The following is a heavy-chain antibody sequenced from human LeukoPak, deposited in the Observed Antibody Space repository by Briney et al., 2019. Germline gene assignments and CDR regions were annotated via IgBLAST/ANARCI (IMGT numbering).Heavy chain of an antibody. CDR3: AREDWTK. V-gene: IGHV3-21*01. J-gene: IGHJ4*02. D-gene: IGHD3/OR15-3a*01. Sequence: PAGSLRLSSVASGFTLSSYNMNWVRQAPGKGLEWVSFISSSSSYIYYADSVKGRFTISRDNAKNSLCLQMNSLRAEDTAVYYCAREDWTKWGQGTLVTVSS. CDR1: GFTLSSYN. CDR2: ISSSSSYI.